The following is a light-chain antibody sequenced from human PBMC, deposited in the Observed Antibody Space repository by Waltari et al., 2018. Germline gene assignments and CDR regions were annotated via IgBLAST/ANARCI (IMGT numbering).Light chain of an antibody. CDR2: WAS. Sequence: DIVMTQSPDSLAVSLGERATINCRSSQSVFSTSNSKNYLAWYQQRPGQPPKVLFYWASTREAGVPDRFSGSGSGTDFTLTVSRLEPEDFAVYYCQQYGSSPYTFGQGTKVDIK. J-gene: IGKJ2*01. V-gene: IGKV4-1*01. CDR3: QQYGSSPYT. CDR1: QSVFSTSNSKNY.